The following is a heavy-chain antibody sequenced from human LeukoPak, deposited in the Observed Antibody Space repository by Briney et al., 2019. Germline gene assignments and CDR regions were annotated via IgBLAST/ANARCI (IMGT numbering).Heavy chain of an antibody. J-gene: IGHJ4*02. CDR2: IYYSGST. CDR1: GGSISSYY. CDR3: AREPGGVTTSGAFDI. Sequence: SETLSLTCTVSGGSISSYYWSWIRQPPGKRLEWIGYIYYSGSTNYNPSLKSRVTISVDTSKNQFSLKLSSVTAADTAVYYCAREPGGVTTSGAFDIWGQGTLVTVSS. D-gene: IGHD4-17*01. V-gene: IGHV4-59*01.